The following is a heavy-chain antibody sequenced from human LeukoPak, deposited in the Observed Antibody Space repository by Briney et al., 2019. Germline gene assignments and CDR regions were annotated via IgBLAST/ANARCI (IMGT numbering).Heavy chain of an antibody. J-gene: IGHJ4*02. CDR2: IKSKTDGGAT. V-gene: IGHV3-15*01. D-gene: IGHD6-19*01. Sequence: GGSLRLSCAASGFTFSNAWMSWVRQAPRKGLEWVGRIKSKTDGGATDYAAPVKGRFTISRDDSKNTLYLQMNSLKTEDTAVYYCTTDRTYSSGWPRVYWGQGTLVTVSS. CDR1: GFTFSNAW. CDR3: TTDRTYSSGWPRVY.